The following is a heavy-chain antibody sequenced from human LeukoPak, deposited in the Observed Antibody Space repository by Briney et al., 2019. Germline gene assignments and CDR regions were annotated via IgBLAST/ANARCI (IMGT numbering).Heavy chain of an antibody. V-gene: IGHV4-30-4*07. CDR3: ARVGYDFWSGYLTTYYFDY. J-gene: IGHJ4*02. Sequence: PSKTLSLTCAVSGDSISSGGYSWSWIRQPPGKGLEWIGYIYYSGSTYYNPSLKSRVTISVDTSKNQFSLKLSSVTAADTAVYYCARVGYDFWSGYLTTYYFDYWGQGTLVTVSS. D-gene: IGHD3-3*01. CDR1: GDSISSGGYS. CDR2: IYYSGST.